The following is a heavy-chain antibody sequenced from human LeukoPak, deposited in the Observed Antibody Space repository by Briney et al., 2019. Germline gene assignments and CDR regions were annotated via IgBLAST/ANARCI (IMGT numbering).Heavy chain of an antibody. D-gene: IGHD6-19*01. Sequence: GSLRLSCAASGFTFSSCAMHWVRQAPGKGLDWVSSISSSSSSIYYADSVKGRFTISRDNAKNSLYLQMNSLRAEDTAVYYCARAGLLRGDAFDIWGQGTMVTVSS. CDR3: ARAGLLRGDAFDI. J-gene: IGHJ3*02. V-gene: IGHV3-21*01. CDR1: GFTFSSCA. CDR2: ISSSSSSI.